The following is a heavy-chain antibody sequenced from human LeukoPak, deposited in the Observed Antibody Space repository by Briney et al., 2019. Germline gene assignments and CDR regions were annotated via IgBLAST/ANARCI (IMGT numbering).Heavy chain of an antibody. Sequence: GGSLRLSCAASGFTFSSYGMSWVRQAPGKGLEWVSAISGSGGSTYYADSVKGRFTISRDNSKNTLYLQMNSLRAEDTAVYYCARMVRNYYYMDVWGKGTTVTISS. CDR3: ARMVRNYYYMDV. D-gene: IGHD3-10*01. CDR2: ISGSGGST. V-gene: IGHV3-23*01. J-gene: IGHJ6*03. CDR1: GFTFSSYG.